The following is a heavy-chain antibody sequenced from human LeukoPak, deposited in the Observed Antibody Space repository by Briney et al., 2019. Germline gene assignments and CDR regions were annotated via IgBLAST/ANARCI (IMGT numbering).Heavy chain of an antibody. CDR3: ARWLEMATITGFDY. V-gene: IGHV4-30-4*08. J-gene: IGHJ4*02. CDR2: IYYSGST. D-gene: IGHD5-24*01. Sequence: PSQTLSLTXTVSGGSISSGDYYWSWIRQPPGKGLEWIGYIYYSGSTYYNPSLKSRVTISVDTSKNQFSLKLSSVTAADTAVYYRARWLEMATITGFDYWGQGTLVTVSS. CDR1: GGSISSGDYY.